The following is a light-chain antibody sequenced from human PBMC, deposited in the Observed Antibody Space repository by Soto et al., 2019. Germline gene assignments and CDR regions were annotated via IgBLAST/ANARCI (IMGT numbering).Light chain of an antibody. Sequence: QSALTQPASVSGSPGQSITISCTGTSNDINDYNYISWYQHHPGKAPKVIIYKVTNRPSGVSARFSGSRSGNTASMTISALQPEDEAHYYCSSYTNRISVVFGGGTKLTVL. CDR2: KVT. CDR3: SSYTNRISVV. CDR1: SNDINDYNY. V-gene: IGLV2-14*01. J-gene: IGLJ2*01.